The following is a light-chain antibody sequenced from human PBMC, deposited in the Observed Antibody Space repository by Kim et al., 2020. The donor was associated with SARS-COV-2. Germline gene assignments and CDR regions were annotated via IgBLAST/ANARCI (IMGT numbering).Light chain of an antibody. J-gene: IGKJ5*01. CDR2: GAS. V-gene: IGKV3-15*01. CDR3: QQYAYCRA. CDR1: RGISTN. Sequence: PGERAPPSARASRGISTNLAWFKQNPGQAPRSPTYGASARATGIPARFSGSGSGTEFTLPISNLQSEDFAVYYCQQYAYCRAFGQGTRLEIK.